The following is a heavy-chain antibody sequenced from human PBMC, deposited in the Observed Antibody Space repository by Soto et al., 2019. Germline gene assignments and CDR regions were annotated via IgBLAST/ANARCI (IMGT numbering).Heavy chain of an antibody. V-gene: IGHV4-4*07. J-gene: IGHJ5*02. CDR2: IYTTGST. CDR3: ARQGITIFGVVIIRNWFDP. D-gene: IGHD3-3*01. CDR1: GGSISTYF. Sequence: SETLSLTCTVSGGSISTYFWSWIRQPAGGGLEWIGRIYTTGSTNYNPSLKSRVTMSLDTSRNQFSLQLSSVTAADTAVYYCARQGITIFGVVIIRNWFDPWGQGTLVTVSS.